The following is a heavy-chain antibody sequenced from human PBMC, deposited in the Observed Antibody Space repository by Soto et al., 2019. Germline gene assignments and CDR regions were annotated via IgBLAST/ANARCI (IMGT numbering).Heavy chain of an antibody. CDR3: ELLTSSAAAGIVWTTPIL. Sequence: QVQLVQSGAEVKKPGASVKVSCKGSGYTFTSYGINWVRQAPGQGLEWMGRISAYNGNTDYAQKFQGRVTMTTDTSTSTADMELMSLTSDDTAVYYCELLTSSAAAGIVWTTPILWGQGTLVTVSA. V-gene: IGHV1-18*01. D-gene: IGHD6-13*01. CDR1: GYTFTSYG. CDR2: ISAYNGNT. J-gene: IGHJ4*02.